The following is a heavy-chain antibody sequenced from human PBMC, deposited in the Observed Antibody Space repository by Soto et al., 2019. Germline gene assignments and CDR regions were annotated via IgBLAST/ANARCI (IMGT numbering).Heavy chain of an antibody. V-gene: IGHV3-30*18. Sequence: GGSLRLSCAASGFTFSSYGMHWVRQGPGKGLEWVAVISYDGSNKYYADSVKGRFTISRDNSKNTLYLQMNSLRAEDTAVHYCAKVSHGCSSTSCYSYYYYYGMDVWGQGTTVTVSS. J-gene: IGHJ6*02. CDR3: AKVSHGCSSTSCYSYYYYYGMDV. CDR2: ISYDGSNK. D-gene: IGHD2-2*01. CDR1: GFTFSSYG.